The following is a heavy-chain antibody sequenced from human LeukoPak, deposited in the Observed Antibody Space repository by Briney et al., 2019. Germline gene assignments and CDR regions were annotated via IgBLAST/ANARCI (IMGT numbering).Heavy chain of an antibody. D-gene: IGHD3-22*01. CDR3: ATSRGGRYYYDSSGYHLPFDY. J-gene: IGHJ4*02. V-gene: IGHV1-24*01. Sequence: ASVKVSCKVSGYTLTELSMHWVRQAPGKGLEWMGGFDPEGGETIYAQKFQGRVTMTEDTSTDTAYMELSSLRSEDTAVYYCATSRGGRYYYDSSGYHLPFDYWGQGTLVTVSS. CDR2: FDPEGGET. CDR1: GYTLTELS.